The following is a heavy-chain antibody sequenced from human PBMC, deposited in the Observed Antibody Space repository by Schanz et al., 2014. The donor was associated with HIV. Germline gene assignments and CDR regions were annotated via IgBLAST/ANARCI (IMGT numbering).Heavy chain of an antibody. CDR2: ITNSGNRM. J-gene: IGHJ5*02. CDR3: TRDYHWNWFDP. CDR1: GFSLGDYY. Sequence: QEQLVESGGGSVKPGGSLRLSCAASGFSLGDYYMSWIRQAPGKGLEWISYITNSGNRMNYADSVKGRFTTSRDNAKNSLYLQMNTLRAEDTAVYYCTRDYHWNWFDPWGQGTLVTVSS. D-gene: IGHD1-20*01. V-gene: IGHV3-11*04.